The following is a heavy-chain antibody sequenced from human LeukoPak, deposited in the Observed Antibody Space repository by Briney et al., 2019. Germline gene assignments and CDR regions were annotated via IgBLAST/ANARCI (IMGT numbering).Heavy chain of an antibody. CDR2: TRNKANSYTT. Sequence: GGSLRLSCAASGFTFSDHYMDWVRQAPGKGLEWVGRTRNKANSYTTEYAASVKGRFTISRDDSKNSLYLQMNSLKAEDTAVYYCARRFVGDYVLDAFDIWGQGTMVTVSS. CDR1: GFTFSDHY. V-gene: IGHV3-72*01. CDR3: ARRFVGDYVLDAFDI. D-gene: IGHD4-17*01. J-gene: IGHJ3*02.